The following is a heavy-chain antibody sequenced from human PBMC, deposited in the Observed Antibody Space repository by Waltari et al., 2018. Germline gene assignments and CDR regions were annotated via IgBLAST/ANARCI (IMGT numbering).Heavy chain of an antibody. J-gene: IGHJ5*02. CDR2: INHSGST. CDR1: GGSFSGYY. Sequence: QVQLQQWGAGLLKPSETLSLTCAVYGGSFSGYYWSWIRQPPGKGLEWIGEINHSGSTNYNPSLKSRVTISVDTSKNQFSLKLSSVTAADTAVYYCARGVYDSSRFDPWGQGTLVTVSS. V-gene: IGHV4-34*01. CDR3: ARGVYDSSRFDP. D-gene: IGHD3-22*01.